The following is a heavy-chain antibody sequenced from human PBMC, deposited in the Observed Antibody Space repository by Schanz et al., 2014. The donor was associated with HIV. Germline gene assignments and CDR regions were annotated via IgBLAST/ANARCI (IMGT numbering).Heavy chain of an antibody. CDR3: RGYRFYYGVDF. Sequence: VQLVESGGGSVKPGGSLRLSCAASGFSLGDYYMSWIRQAPGKGLEWVARSRVKSDSYATEYAASVTGRFTISRDDSKNSVYLQMNSLNIEDTAVYYCRGYRFYYGVDFWGQGTTVTVS. CDR2: SRVKSDSYAT. D-gene: IGHD5-18*01. V-gene: IGHV3-72*01. CDR1: GFSLGDYY. J-gene: IGHJ6*02.